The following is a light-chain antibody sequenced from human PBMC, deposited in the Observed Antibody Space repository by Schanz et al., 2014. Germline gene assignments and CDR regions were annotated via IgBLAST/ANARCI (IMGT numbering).Light chain of an antibody. CDR2: DAS. CDR1: QSVSSSY. J-gene: IGKJ5*01. V-gene: IGKV3D-20*02. CDR3: QQRSNLIT. Sequence: EMLLTQFPGPLSLSPGERATLSCRASQSVSSSYLAWYQQKPGQAPRLLIYDASNRATGIPARFSGSGSGTDFTLTISSLEPEDFAVYYCQQRSNLITFGQGTRLEIK.